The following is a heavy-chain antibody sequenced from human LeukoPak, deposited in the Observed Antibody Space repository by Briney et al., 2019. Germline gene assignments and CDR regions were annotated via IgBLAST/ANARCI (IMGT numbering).Heavy chain of an antibody. Sequence: GGSLRLSCAASGFTFSSYSMNWVRQAPGKGLEWVSYISSSSSTIYYADSVKGRFTISRDNAKNSLYLQMNSLRAEDTAVYYCARDPLRDGLGIKGNYWGQGTLVTVSS. J-gene: IGHJ4*02. CDR3: ARDPLRDGLGIKGNY. CDR2: ISSSSSTI. V-gene: IGHV3-48*04. CDR1: GFTFSSYS. D-gene: IGHD3-10*01.